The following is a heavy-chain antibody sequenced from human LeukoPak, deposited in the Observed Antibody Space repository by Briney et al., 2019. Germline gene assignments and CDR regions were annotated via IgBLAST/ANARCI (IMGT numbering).Heavy chain of an antibody. CDR3: ARGSSIFGVVISPFDY. CDR2: ISSSSSYI. J-gene: IGHJ4*02. D-gene: IGHD3-3*01. Sequence: GGSLRLSCAASGFTFSSYSMNRVRQAPGKGLEWVSSISSSSSYIYYADSVKGRFTISRDNAKNSLYLQMNSLRAEDTAVYYCARGSSIFGVVISPFDYWGQGTLVTVSS. CDR1: GFTFSSYS. V-gene: IGHV3-21*01.